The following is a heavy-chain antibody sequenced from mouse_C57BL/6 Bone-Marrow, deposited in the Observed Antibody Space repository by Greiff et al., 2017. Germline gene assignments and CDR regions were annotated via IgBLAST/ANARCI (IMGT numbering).Heavy chain of an antibody. J-gene: IGHJ2*01. Sequence: EVQLQQSGAELVKPGASVKLSCTASGYNFTDYDMHWVKQRTEQGLEWIGRIDPEDGETKYAPKFQGKATITADTSSSTAYLPLSSLTSEDSAVCYCARFTFLTTVGGYWRQGNTLTVSS. CDR3: ARFTFLTTVGGY. CDR1: GYNFTDYD. D-gene: IGHD1-1*01. CDR2: IDPEDGET. V-gene: IGHV14-2*01.